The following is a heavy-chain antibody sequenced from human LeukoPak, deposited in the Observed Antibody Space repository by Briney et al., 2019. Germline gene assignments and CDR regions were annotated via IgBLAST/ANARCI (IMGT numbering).Heavy chain of an antibody. V-gene: IGHV1-8*01. D-gene: IGHD3-10*01. CDR2: MNPNSGNT. J-gene: IGHJ6*03. CDR1: GYTFTSYD. CDR3: ARGLRSGGLLWFREFMPPGIGHNYYYYYMDV. Sequence: ASVKVSCKASGYTFTSYDINWVRQATGQGLEWMGWMNPNSGNTGYAQKFQGRVTMTRNTSISTAYMELSSLRSEDTAVYYRARGLRSGGLLWFREFMPPGIGHNYYYYYMDVWGKGTTVTVSS.